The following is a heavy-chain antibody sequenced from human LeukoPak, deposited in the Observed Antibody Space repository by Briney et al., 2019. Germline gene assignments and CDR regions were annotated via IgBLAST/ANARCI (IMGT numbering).Heavy chain of an antibody. CDR1: GYTFTGYY. Sequence: ASVKVSCKASGYTFTGYYMHWVRQAPGQGLEWMGWINPNSGGTNYAQKFQGRVTMTRDTSISTAYMELSRLRSDDTAVYYCARDLAVTTGLDYWGQGTLVTVSS. J-gene: IGHJ4*02. D-gene: IGHD4-17*01. V-gene: IGHV1-2*02. CDR2: INPNSGGT. CDR3: ARDLAVTTGLDY.